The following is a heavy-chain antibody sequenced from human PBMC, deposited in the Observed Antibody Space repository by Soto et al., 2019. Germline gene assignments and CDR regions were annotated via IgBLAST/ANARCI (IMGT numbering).Heavy chain of an antibody. CDR1: GFTFSSYA. CDR3: AKVWWGYDSSGYYDY. CDR2: ISGSGGST. J-gene: IGHJ4*02. D-gene: IGHD3-22*01. Sequence: EVQLLESGGGLVQPGGSLRLSCVASGFTFSSYAMSWVRQAPGKGLEWVSAISGSGGSTYYADSVKGRFTISRDNSKNTLYLQMNSLRAEDTAVYYCAKVWWGYDSSGYYDYWGQGTLVTVSS. V-gene: IGHV3-23*01.